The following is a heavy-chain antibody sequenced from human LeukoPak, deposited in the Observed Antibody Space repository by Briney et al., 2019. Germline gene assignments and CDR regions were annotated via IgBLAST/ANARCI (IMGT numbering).Heavy chain of an antibody. CDR3: ARGLEVAGTLGDTYYFDY. Sequence: PSETLSLTCAVYGGSFSGYYWSWIRQPPGKGLEWIGEINHSGSTNYNPSLKSRVTISVDTSKNQFSLKLSSVTAADTAVYYCARGLEVAGTLGDTYYFDYWGQGTLVTVSS. CDR1: GGSFSGYY. D-gene: IGHD6-19*01. J-gene: IGHJ4*02. V-gene: IGHV4-34*01. CDR2: INHSGST.